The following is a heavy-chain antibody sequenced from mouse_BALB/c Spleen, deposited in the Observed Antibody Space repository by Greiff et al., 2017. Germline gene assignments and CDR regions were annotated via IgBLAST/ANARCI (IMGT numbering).Heavy chain of an antibody. D-gene: IGHD2-1*01. J-gene: IGHJ1*01. CDR1: GFTFSSYG. Sequence: VQLVESGGDLVKPGGSLKLSCAASGFTFSSYGMSWVRQTPDKRLEWVATISSGGSYTYYPDSVKGRFTISRDNAKNTLYLQMSSLKSEDTAMYYCARHGNYVGSYWYFDVWGAGTTVTVSS. V-gene: IGHV5-6*01. CDR3: ARHGNYVGSYWYFDV. CDR2: ISSGGSYT.